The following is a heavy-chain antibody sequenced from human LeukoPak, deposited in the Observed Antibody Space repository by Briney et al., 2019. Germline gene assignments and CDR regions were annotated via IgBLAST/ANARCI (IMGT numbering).Heavy chain of an antibody. V-gene: IGHV1-69*05. CDR2: IIPIFGTA. CDR1: GGTFSSYA. J-gene: IGHJ4*02. Sequence: SVKVPCKASGGTFSSYAISWVRQAPGQGLEWMGRIIPIFGTANYAQKFQGRVTITTDESTSTAYMELSSLRSEDTAVYYCPREVYSYGIVPQYCFDYWGQGTLVTVSS. D-gene: IGHD5-18*01. CDR3: PREVYSYGIVPQYCFDY.